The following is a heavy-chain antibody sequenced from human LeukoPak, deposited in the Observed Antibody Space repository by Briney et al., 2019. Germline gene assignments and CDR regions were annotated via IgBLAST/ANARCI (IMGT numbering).Heavy chain of an antibody. V-gene: IGHV1-18*01. CDR1: GYTFTSYG. CDR2: ISAYNGNT. CDR3: ARRLGELGLPPYYYYYYMDV. Sequence: ASVEVSCKASGYTFTSYGISWVRQAPGQGLEWMGWISAYNGNTNYAQKLQGRVTMTTDTSTSTAYMELRSLRSDDTAVYYCARRLGELGLPPYYYYYYMDVWGKGTTVTVSS. J-gene: IGHJ6*03. D-gene: IGHD3-10*01.